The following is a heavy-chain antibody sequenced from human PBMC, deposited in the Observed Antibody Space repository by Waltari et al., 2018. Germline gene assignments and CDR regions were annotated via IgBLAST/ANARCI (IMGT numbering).Heavy chain of an antibody. J-gene: IGHJ3*02. CDR2: ISYAGSKK. D-gene: IGHD2-15*01. Sequence: QVQLVESGGGVVQPGRSLRLSCVASGFTFSSYAMHWVRQAPGKGLEWVAVISYAGSKKYYADSVKGRFTISRDNSKNTLYLQMNSLRAEDTAVYYCARGQVVAATATDAFDIWGQGTMVTVSS. CDR1: GFTFSSYA. V-gene: IGHV3-30-3*01. CDR3: ARGQVVAATATDAFDI.